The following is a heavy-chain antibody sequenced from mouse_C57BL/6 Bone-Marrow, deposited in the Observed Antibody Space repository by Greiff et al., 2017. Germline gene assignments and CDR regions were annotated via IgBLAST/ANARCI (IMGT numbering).Heavy chain of an antibody. CDR3: AISSNYCYYYAMDY. Sequence: VQLQQPGTELVKPGASVKLSCKASGYPFTSYWMHWVKQRPGHGLEWIGNIIPSNGGSNYNEKFKSKATLTVDTSSSIYVMQLSIQTSENSAVYCFAISSNYCYYYAMDYWGQGTSVTVSS. D-gene: IGHD2-5*01. V-gene: IGHV1-53*01. CDR1: GYPFTSYW. CDR2: IIPSNGGS. J-gene: IGHJ4*01.